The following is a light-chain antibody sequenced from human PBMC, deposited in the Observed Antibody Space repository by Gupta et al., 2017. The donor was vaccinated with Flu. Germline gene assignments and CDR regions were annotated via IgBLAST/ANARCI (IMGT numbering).Light chain of an antibody. J-gene: IGLJ1*01. CDR1: RGDIGDYKY. CDR3: SSYTTSSTLV. V-gene: IGLV2-14*01. CDR2: EVI. Sequence: TRGDIGDYKYVSWYQQYPGKAPKLIIYEVINRPSRVSHRFSGSKSGNTASLTISGLQAEEEADYFCSSYTTSSTLVFGSGTTVTVL.